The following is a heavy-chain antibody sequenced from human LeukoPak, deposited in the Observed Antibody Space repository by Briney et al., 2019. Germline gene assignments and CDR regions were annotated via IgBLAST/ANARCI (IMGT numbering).Heavy chain of an antibody. CDR1: GFTSSDYY. V-gene: IGHV3-11*01. CDR2: ISSSGGTI. J-gene: IGHJ4*02. Sequence: GGSLRLSCAASGFTSSDYYMSWIRQAPGKGLEWVSYISSSGGTIYYADSVKGRFTISRDNAKNSLYLQMNSLRAEDTAVYYCASEVSSSWSFDYWGQGTLVTVSS. CDR3: ASEVSSSWSFDY. D-gene: IGHD6-13*01.